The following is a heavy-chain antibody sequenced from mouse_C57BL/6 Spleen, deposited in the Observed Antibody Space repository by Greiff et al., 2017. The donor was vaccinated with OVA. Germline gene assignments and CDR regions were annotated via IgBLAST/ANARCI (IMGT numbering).Heavy chain of an antibody. CDR1: GYTFTSYW. V-gene: IGHV1-55*01. J-gene: IGHJ3*01. D-gene: IGHD2-4*01. Sequence: QVQLQQPGAELVKPGASVKMSCKASGYTFTSYWITWVKQRPGQGLEWIGDIYPGSGSTNYNEKFKSKATLTVDTSSRTAYMQLNSLTSEDSAVDYCARRSYNDNWFDYWGQGTLVTVSA. CDR3: ARRSYNDNWFDY. CDR2: IYPGSGST.